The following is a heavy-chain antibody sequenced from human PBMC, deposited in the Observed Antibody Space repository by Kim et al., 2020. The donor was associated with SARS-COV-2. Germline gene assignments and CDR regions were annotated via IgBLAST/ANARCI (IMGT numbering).Heavy chain of an antibody. J-gene: IGHJ6*02. Sequence: GGSLRLSCAASGFTFTSYDMTWVRQAPGKGLEWVSTITGSGVYTHYADSVKGRFTISRDNSKNTLYLQMNILRVEDTAIYHCATRASSSGYYGMDVWGQG. D-gene: IGHD2-15*01. V-gene: IGHV3-23*01. CDR1: GFTFTSYD. CDR3: ATRASSSGYYGMDV. CDR2: ITGSGVYT.